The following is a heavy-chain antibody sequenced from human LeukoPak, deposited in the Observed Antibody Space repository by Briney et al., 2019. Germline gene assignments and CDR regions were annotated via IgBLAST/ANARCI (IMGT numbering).Heavy chain of an antibody. CDR3: ARDVLDYYDRSDYVT. CDR1: GGTFSNYA. V-gene: IGHV1-69*06. D-gene: IGHD3-22*01. J-gene: IGHJ4*02. Sequence: SVKVSCKDSGGTFSNYAISWVRQAPGQGLEWMGGIIPMFGAANYAQKFQGGVTIIADKSTSTAYMELSSLKSEDTAVYYCARDVLDYYDRSDYVTWGQGTLVTVSS. CDR2: IIPMFGAA.